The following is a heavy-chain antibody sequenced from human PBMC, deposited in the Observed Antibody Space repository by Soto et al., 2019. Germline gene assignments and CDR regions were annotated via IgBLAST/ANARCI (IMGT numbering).Heavy chain of an antibody. D-gene: IGHD3-22*01. Sequence: SETLSLTCTVSGGSISSYYWSWIRQPPGKGLEWIGYIYYSGSTNYNPSLKSRVTISVDTSKNQFSLKLSSVTAADTAVYYCATLYYYARTDLRASDAFDIWGQGTMVTVSS. V-gene: IGHV4-59*01. CDR3: ATLYYYARTDLRASDAFDI. J-gene: IGHJ3*02. CDR2: IYYSGST. CDR1: GGSISSYY.